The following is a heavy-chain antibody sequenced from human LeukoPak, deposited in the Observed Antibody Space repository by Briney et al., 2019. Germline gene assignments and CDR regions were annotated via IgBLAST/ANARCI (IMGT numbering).Heavy chain of an antibody. V-gene: IGHV1-18*01. CDR1: GYMFSSYY. CDR3: TRTRDYFATTRYFDY. J-gene: IGHJ4*02. CDR2: ISGYNAKT. D-gene: IGHD1-26*01. Sequence: GASMKVSCKASGYMFSSYYMTWVRQAPGQGLEWMGWISGYNAKTNYAQKFQGRVTMTTDTSTRTAYLELRSLSSDDTAVYYCTRTRDYFATTRYFDYWGQGTLVTVSS.